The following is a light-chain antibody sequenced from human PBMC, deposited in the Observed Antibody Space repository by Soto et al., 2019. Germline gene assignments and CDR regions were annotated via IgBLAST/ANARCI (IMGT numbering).Light chain of an antibody. CDR1: SSDVGSYNL. V-gene: IGLV2-14*02. CDR3: SFYTIIGV. Sequence: QSALTQPASVSGSPGQSITISCTGTSSDVGSYNLVSWYQHHPGKAPKLLIYEVNNRPSGVSNRFSGSKSGNTASLTISGLQAEDEADYYCSFYTIIGVFGGGTQLTVL. J-gene: IGLJ3*02. CDR2: EVN.